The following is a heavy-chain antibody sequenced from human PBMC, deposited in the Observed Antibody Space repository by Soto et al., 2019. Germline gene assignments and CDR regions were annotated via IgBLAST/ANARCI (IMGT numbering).Heavy chain of an antibody. J-gene: IGHJ4*02. Sequence: GGSLRLSCAASGFTFSNYGMHWVRQAPGEGLEWVAIIAYDGTNTYYADSVKGRFTISRDNSKNTLYLQMNSLRDEDTAVYYCAKDDGTFFYDTSGYPLDYWGQGTLVTVSS. CDR3: AKDDGTFFYDTSGYPLDY. V-gene: IGHV3-30*18. CDR2: IAYDGTNT. CDR1: GFTFSNYG. D-gene: IGHD3-22*01.